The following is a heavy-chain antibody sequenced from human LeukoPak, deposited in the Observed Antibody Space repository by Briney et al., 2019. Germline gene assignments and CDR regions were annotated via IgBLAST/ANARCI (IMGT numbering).Heavy chain of an antibody. CDR2: IYHSGST. J-gene: IGHJ4*02. CDR1: GGSVSSTNYY. D-gene: IGHD3-3*01. CDR3: ARVAGSYYDFWSGYPDY. Sequence: SETLSLTCSVSGGSVSSTNYYWGWIRQPPGKGLEWIGYIYHSGSTYYNPSLKSRVTISADGSKNQFSLKLSSVTAADTAVYYCARVAGSYYDFWSGYPDYWGQGTLVTVSS. V-gene: IGHV4-30-2*01.